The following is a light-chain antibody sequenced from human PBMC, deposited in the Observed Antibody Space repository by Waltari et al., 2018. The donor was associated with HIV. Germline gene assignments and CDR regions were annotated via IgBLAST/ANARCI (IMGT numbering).Light chain of an antibody. Sequence: VLTQSPGTLSLSPGESATLSCRASQRISDTYLAWYQQKPGQAPRLLIYGASRRATGIPDRFSGSGSETDFTLTISRLQPEDFAVYYCQMYGGSPPYSFGQGTMLEIK. J-gene: IGKJ2*03. CDR2: GAS. V-gene: IGKV3-20*01. CDR1: QRISDTY. CDR3: QMYGGSPPYS.